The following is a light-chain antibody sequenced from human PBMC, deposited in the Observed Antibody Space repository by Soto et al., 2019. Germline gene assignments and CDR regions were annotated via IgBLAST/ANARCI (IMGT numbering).Light chain of an antibody. Sequence: DIQMTQSPSSLSASVGDRVTITCRASQTISTYLNWYQQKPGKAPRLLIYDAYSLLSGVPSRFSGSGSGTDFTLTIASLQPEAFSTYYCQQRDSTPYTFGQGTKVEI. V-gene: IGKV1-39*01. J-gene: IGKJ2*01. CDR3: QQRDSTPYT. CDR2: DAY. CDR1: QTISTY.